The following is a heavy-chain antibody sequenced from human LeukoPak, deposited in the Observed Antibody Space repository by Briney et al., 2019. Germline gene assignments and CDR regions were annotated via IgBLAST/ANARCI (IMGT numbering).Heavy chain of an antibody. CDR2: IYTSGST. CDR3: ARSRVGARAFDI. D-gene: IGHD1-26*01. Sequence: SETLPLTCTVSGGSISSYYWSWIRQPAGKGLEWIGRIYTSGSTNYNPSLKSRVTISVDTSKNQFSLKLSSVTAADTAVYYCARSRVGARAFDIWGQGTMVTVSS. J-gene: IGHJ3*02. V-gene: IGHV4-4*07. CDR1: GGSISSYY.